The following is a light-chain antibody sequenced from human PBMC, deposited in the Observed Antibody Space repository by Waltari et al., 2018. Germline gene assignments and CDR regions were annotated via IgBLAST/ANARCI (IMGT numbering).Light chain of an antibody. Sequence: EIVMTQSPATLSVSPGERATLSCRASQSVSSKLAWYQQKPGQAPRLLIYGASTRATGIPARFSGSGSGTEFTLTISSLQSEDFAVYYCQQYNNWPPWTFGQGTKVEIK. CDR1: QSVSSK. CDR2: GAS. CDR3: QQYNNWPPWT. V-gene: IGKV3-15*01. J-gene: IGKJ1*01.